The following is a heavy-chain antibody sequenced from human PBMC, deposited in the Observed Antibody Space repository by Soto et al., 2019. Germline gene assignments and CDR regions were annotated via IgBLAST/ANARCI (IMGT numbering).Heavy chain of an antibody. CDR3: ARRSSGWENYFDY. Sequence: SVKVSCKASGFTFTSSAMQWVRQARGQRLEWIGWIVVGSGNTNYAQKFQERVTITRDMSTSTAYMELSSLRSEDTAVYYCARRSSGWENYFDYWGQGTLVTVSS. CDR2: IVVGSGNT. V-gene: IGHV1-58*02. D-gene: IGHD6-19*01. CDR1: GFTFTSSA. J-gene: IGHJ4*02.